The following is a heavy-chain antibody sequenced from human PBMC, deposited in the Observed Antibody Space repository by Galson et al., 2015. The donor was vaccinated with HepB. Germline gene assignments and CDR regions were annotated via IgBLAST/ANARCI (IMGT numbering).Heavy chain of an antibody. J-gene: IGHJ4*02. CDR3: AKGAEWGMKIQLWFRYVDY. V-gene: IGHV3-21*04. Sequence: SLRLSCAASGFTFSSYSMNWVRQAPGKGLEWVSSISSSSSYIYYADSVKGRFTISRDNSKNTLYLQMNSLRAEDTAVYYCAKGAEWGMKIQLWFRYVDYWGQGTLVTVSS. CDR2: ISSSSSYI. CDR1: GFTFSSYS. D-gene: IGHD5-18*01.